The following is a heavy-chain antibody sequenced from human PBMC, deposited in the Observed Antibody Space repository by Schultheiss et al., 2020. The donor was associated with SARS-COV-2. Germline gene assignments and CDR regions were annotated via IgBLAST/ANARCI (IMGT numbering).Heavy chain of an antibody. CDR1: GFRFIYDY. CDR2: ISYDGSNK. J-gene: IGHJ5*01. V-gene: IGHV3-30*18. D-gene: IGHD2-15*01. CDR3: AKETGVMVVARNWFDS. Sequence: GGSLRLSCADSGFRFIYDYMNWVRQAPGKGLEWVAVISYDGSNKYYADSVKGRFTISRDNSKNTLYLEMSSLRPEDTAVYFCAKETGVMVVARNWFDSWGQGTLVTVSS.